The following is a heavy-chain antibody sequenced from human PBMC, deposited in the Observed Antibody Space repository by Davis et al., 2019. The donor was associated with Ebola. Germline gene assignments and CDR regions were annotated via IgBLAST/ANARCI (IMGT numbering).Heavy chain of an antibody. CDR1: GGSISSSSYY. V-gene: IGHV4-39*06. Sequence: MPSETLSLTCTVSGGSISSSSYYWGWIRQPPGKGLEWIGSIYYSGSTYYNPSLKSRVTISVDTSKNQFPLKLSSVTAADTAVYYCARFGRYCSSTSCYSYGMDVWGQGTTVTVSS. CDR2: IYYSGST. J-gene: IGHJ6*02. D-gene: IGHD2-2*01. CDR3: ARFGRYCSSTSCYSYGMDV.